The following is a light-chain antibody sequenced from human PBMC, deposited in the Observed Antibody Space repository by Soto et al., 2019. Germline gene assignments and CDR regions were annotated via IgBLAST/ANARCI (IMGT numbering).Light chain of an antibody. Sequence: DIVMTQTPLSSPVTLGQPASISCRSSQSLLDSDGDTYLSWLQQRPGQPPRLLIYKTSSRFSGVQDRFSGSGAGTDFTMKISRVEVEDVGVYYCMQATQFPHTFGQGTKREI. V-gene: IGKV2-24*01. J-gene: IGKJ2*01. CDR2: KTS. CDR3: MQATQFPHT. CDR1: QSLLDSDGDTY.